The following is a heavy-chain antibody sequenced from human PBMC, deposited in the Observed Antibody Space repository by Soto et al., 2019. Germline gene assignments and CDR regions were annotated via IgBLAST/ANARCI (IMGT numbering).Heavy chain of an antibody. J-gene: IGHJ4*02. D-gene: IGHD2-15*01. V-gene: IGHV4-34*01. CDR2: INHSGST. CDR3: ARAEDIVVVGANFDY. Sequence: QVQLQQWGAGLLKPSETLSLTCAVYGGSFSGYYWSGIRQHPGKGLEWIGVINHSGSTNYNPSLKSRVTISVVTSKNQCSLKLSSVTAADTAVYYCARAEDIVVVGANFDYWGQGTLVTVSS. CDR1: GGSFSGYY.